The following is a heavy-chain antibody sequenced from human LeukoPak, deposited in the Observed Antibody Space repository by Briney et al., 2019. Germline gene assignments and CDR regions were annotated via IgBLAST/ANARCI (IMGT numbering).Heavy chain of an antibody. V-gene: IGHV1-69-2*01. J-gene: IGHJ3*02. Sequence: ASVKVSCKVSGYTFTDYYMHWVQQAPGKGLEWMGLVDPEDGETIYAEKFPGRVTITADTSTDTAYMELSSLRSEDTAVYYCATARGSTSCPPAGRGCVDIWGQGTMVTVSS. D-gene: IGHD2-2*01. CDR3: ATARGSTSCPPAGRGCVDI. CDR2: VDPEDGET. CDR1: GYTFTDYY.